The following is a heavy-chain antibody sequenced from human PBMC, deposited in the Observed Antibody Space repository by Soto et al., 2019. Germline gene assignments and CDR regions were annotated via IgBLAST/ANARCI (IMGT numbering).Heavy chain of an antibody. J-gene: IGHJ6*02. D-gene: IGHD3-10*01. CDR2: ISSSSSYI. V-gene: IGHV3-21*01. Sequence: GGSLRLSCAASGFTFSSYSMNWVRQAPGKGLEWVSSISSSSSYIYYADSVKGRFTISRDNAKNSLYLQMNSLRAEDTAVYYCARALRYYYGSGSSLYYYYGMDVWGQGTTVTVSS. CDR3: ARALRYYYGSGSSLYYYYGMDV. CDR1: GFTFSSYS.